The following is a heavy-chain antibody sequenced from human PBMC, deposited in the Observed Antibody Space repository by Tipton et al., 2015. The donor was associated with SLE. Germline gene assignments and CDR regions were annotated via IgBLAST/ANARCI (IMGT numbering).Heavy chain of an antibody. Sequence: LRLSCAVSGGSISSGDYHWNWIRQSAGEGLEWLGRISATGGTYYNPPLNSPVTMSLDTSKNQFFLKLSSVTAADTAVYYCARSLETFDVWGQGTMVTVSS. CDR2: ISATGGT. D-gene: IGHD3-3*01. CDR3: ARSLETFDV. J-gene: IGHJ3*01. V-gene: IGHV4-61*02. CDR1: GGSISSGDYH.